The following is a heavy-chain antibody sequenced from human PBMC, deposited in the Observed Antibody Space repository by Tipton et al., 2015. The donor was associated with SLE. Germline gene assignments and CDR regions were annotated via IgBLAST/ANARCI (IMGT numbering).Heavy chain of an antibody. CDR3: ARGKSIDYYYYYVDV. Sequence: TLSLTCTVSGGSISSQFWSWIRQPPGKGLEWIGYIYYTGSTNYNPSLKSRVTISIDRSKGQFSLKLNSVTAADTAVYYCARGKSIDYYYYYVDVWGEGTTVTVSS. V-gene: IGHV4-59*08. J-gene: IGHJ6*03. CDR2: IYYTGST. CDR1: GGSISSQF. D-gene: IGHD2/OR15-2a*01.